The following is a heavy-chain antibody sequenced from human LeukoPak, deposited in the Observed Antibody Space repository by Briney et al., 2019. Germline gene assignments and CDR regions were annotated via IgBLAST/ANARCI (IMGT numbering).Heavy chain of an antibody. D-gene: IGHD3-3*01. J-gene: IGHJ4*02. CDR2: ISAYSGNT. CDR3: ARDPLRYYDFWSGYYSINHFDY. CDR1: GYTFTSYG. V-gene: IGHV1-18*01. Sequence: ASVKVSCKASGYTFTSYGISWVRQAPGQGLEWMGWISAYSGNTNYAQKLQGRVTMTTDTSTSTAYMELRSLRSDDTAVYYCARDPLRYYDFWSGYYSINHFDYWGQGTLVTVSS.